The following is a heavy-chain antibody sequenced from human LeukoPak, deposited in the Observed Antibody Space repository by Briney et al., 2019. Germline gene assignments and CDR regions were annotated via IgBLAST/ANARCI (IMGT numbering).Heavy chain of an antibody. J-gene: IGHJ4*02. V-gene: IGHV3-23*01. CDR2: IRGSGGST. D-gene: IGHD5-18*01. Sequence: GGSLRLSCAVFGFTFSSYAMSWVSQAPGKGLEWVSAIRGSGGSTYYADSVKGRFTISRDNSKNTLYLQMNSLRAEDTAVYYCAKMPRVYSYDGYCDHWGQGTLVTVSS. CDR1: GFTFSSYA. CDR3: AKMPRVYSYDGYCDH.